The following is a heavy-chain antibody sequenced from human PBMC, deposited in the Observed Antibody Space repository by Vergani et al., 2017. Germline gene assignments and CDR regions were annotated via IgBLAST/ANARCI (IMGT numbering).Heavy chain of an antibody. D-gene: IGHD3-3*01. Sequence: QVQLVQSGAEVKKPGSSVKVSCKASGGTFSSYAISWVRQAPGPGLEWMGGIIPIFGTANYAQKLQGRVTITADESTSTAYMDLSSLRSEDTAVYYCASRDITIFGVVIIRGYYYYGMDVWGQGTTVTVSS. J-gene: IGHJ6*02. V-gene: IGHV1-69*01. CDR2: IIPIFGTA. CDR1: GGTFSSYA. CDR3: ASRDITIFGVVIIRGYYYYGMDV.